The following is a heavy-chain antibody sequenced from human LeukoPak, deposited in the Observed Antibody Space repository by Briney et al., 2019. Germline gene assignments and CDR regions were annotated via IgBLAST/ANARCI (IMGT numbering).Heavy chain of an antibody. CDR1: GGSISSYY. CDR2: IYYSGST. D-gene: IGHD3-3*01. V-gene: IGHV4-59*01. CDR3: ARERGTIFGVVIPNWFDP. Sequence: PSETLSLTCTVSGGSISSYYWSWIRQPPGKGLEWIGYIYYSGSTNYNPPLKSRVTISVDTSKNQFSLKLSSVTAADTAVYYCARERGTIFGVVIPNWFDPWGQGTLVTVSS. J-gene: IGHJ5*02.